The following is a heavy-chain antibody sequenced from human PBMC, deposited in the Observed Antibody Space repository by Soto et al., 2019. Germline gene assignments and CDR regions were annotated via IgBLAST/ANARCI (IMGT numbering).Heavy chain of an antibody. Sequence: QVQLQESGPGLVKPSGTLSLTCAVSGVSISSSQWWRWDRQPPGKGLEWIGEIYHNERTNYNPSLKSRLTMSLDRSKNQVSLKLSSVTAADTATYYCGRTKDYFYGVDVWGQGTTVTVSS. V-gene: IGHV4-4*02. CDR1: GVSISSSQW. J-gene: IGHJ6*02. CDR3: GRTKDYFYGVDV. CDR2: IYHNERT.